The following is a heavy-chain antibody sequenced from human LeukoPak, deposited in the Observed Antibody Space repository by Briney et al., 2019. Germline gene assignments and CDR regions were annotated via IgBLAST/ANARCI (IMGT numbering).Heavy chain of an antibody. V-gene: IGHV3-53*01. Sequence: GGSLRLSCAASGFTVSSNYMSWVRQAPGKGLEWVSVIYSGGSTYYADSVKGRFTISRDNSKNTLYLQMNSLRAEDTAVYYCASLLSRGQWPPPRGAFDIWGQGTMVTVSS. J-gene: IGHJ3*02. CDR2: IYSGGST. CDR3: ASLLSRGQWPPPRGAFDI. CDR1: GFTVSSNY. D-gene: IGHD6-19*01.